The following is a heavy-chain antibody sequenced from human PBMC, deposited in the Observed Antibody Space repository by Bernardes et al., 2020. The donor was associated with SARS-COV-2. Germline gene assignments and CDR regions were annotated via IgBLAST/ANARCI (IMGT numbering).Heavy chain of an antibody. CDR1: GFEFKESG. CDR3: ARGDDWPHYVMDL. D-gene: IGHD3-9*01. CDR2: IWFDGSNK. J-gene: IGHJ6*02. Sequence: GGSLRLSCVASGFEFKESGMHWVRQAQGKGLEWVALIWFDGSNKWYGESVRGRFTISRDTAQNRLFLEMNSLRADDTAIFYCARGDDWPHYVMDLWGQGTTVTVS. V-gene: IGHV3-33*01.